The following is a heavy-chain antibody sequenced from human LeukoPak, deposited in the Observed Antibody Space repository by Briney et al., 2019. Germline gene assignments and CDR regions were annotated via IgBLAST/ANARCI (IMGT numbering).Heavy chain of an antibody. J-gene: IGHJ4*02. CDR1: GFTFSSYA. Sequence: GGSLRLSCAASGFTFSSYAMHWVRQAPGKGLEWVAVISYDGSNKYYADSVKGRFTISRDNPKNTLYLQMNSLRAEDTAVYYCARDRIDSSGYCLDYWGQGTLVTVSS. CDR2: ISYDGSNK. CDR3: ARDRIDSSGYCLDY. D-gene: IGHD3-22*01. V-gene: IGHV3-30*04.